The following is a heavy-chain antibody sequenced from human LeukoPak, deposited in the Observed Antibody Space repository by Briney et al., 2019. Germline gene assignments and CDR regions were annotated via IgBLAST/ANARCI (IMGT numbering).Heavy chain of an antibody. D-gene: IGHD6-19*01. CDR2: ISSSGSTI. CDR3: ARDYSSGFLDY. V-gene: IGHV3-48*03. CDR1: GFTFSSYE. J-gene: IGHJ4*02. Sequence: SGGSLRLSCAASGFTFSSYEMNWVREAPGKGREWVSYISSSGSTIYYADSVKGRFTISRDNAKNSLYLQMNSLRAEDTAVYYCARDYSSGFLDYWGQGTLVTVSS.